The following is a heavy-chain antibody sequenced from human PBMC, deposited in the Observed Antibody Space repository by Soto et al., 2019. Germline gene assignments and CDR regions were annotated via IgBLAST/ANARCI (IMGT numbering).Heavy chain of an antibody. CDR2: IYATGTT. J-gene: IGHJ5*02. CDR1: GASISGFY. V-gene: IGHV4-4*07. CDR3: AKNQGVELAPLATVDWFDP. Sequence: PSETLSLTCTVSGASISGFYWSWIRKSAGKGLEWIGRIYATGTTDYNPSLKSRVMMSVDTSKKQFSLKLRSVTAADTAVYYCAKNQGVELAPLATVDWFDPWGQGSVVTVSS. D-gene: IGHD3-3*02.